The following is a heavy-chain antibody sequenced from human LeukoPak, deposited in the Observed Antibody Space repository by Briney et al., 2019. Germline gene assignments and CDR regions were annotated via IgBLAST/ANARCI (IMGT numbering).Heavy chain of an antibody. D-gene: IGHD2-2*01. V-gene: IGHV4-34*01. CDR3: ARVRQYCSSTSCFFPEGWYFDL. CDR2: INHSGNT. Sequence: PSETLSLTCAVYGGSFSGYYWSWIRQPPGKGLEWIGEINHSGNTNYNPSLKSRVTISVDTSKNQVSLKLNSVTAADTAVYYCARVRQYCSSTSCFFPEGWYFDLWGRGTLVTVSS. CDR1: GGSFSGYY. J-gene: IGHJ2*01.